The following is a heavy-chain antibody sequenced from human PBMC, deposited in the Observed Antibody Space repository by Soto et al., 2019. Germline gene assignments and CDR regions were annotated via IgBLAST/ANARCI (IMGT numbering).Heavy chain of an antibody. CDR2: LYYSGGA. CDR1: GGSISSGDYY. Sequence: QVQLQESGPGLVKPSQNLSLTCTVSGGSISSGDYYWSWIRQPPGKGLEWIGYLYYSGGAYYKQSLKSRVAISVDTSKNQFSLKLTSVTAADTAVYYCDRGRGYGDYGVAWGQGTLVTVSS. J-gene: IGHJ4*02. V-gene: IGHV4-30-4*01. CDR3: DRGRGYGDYGVA. D-gene: IGHD4-17*01.